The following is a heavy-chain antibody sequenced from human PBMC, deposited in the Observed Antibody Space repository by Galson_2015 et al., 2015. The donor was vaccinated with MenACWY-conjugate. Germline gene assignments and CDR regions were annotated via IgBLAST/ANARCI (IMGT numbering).Heavy chain of an antibody. CDR1: GFTFSSYA. J-gene: IGHJ5*02. CDR3: AQGAGSRWFDP. CDR2: ISGSGGRT. V-gene: IGHV3-23*01. D-gene: IGHD3-10*01. Sequence: SLRLSCAASGFTFSSYAMSWVRQAPGKELEWVSAISGSGGRTYYADSVKGRFTISRDNSKNTLYLQMNSLRAGDTAVYYCAQGAGSRWFDPWGQGTLVIVSS.